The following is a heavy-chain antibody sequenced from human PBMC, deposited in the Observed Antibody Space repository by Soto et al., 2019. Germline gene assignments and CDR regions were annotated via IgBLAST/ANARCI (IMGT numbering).Heavy chain of an antibody. CDR1: GYTLPGYN. CDR3: ARDEPGLVHVY. D-gene: IGHD1-1*01. CDR2: INPNSGGT. V-gene: IGHV1-2*02. J-gene: IGHJ4*02. Sequence: ASVKVSWKASGYTLPGYNMHWERQAPGQGLEWMGWINPNSGGTNYAQKFQGRVTMTSDTSISTAYMELSRLRSDETAVYYCARDEPGLVHVYWGQGTLVTVSP.